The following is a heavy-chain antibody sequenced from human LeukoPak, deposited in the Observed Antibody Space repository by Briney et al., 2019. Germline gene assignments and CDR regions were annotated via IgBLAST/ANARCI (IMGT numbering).Heavy chain of an antibody. CDR1: GGSISSSSYY. V-gene: IGHV4-39*07. Sequence: SETLSLTCTVSGGSISSSSYYWGWIRQPPGKGLEWIGSIYYSGSTYYNPSLKSRVTISVDTSKNQFSLKLSSVTAADTAVYYCARVLLTPYGMDVWGQGTTVTVSS. J-gene: IGHJ6*02. CDR3: ARVLLTPYGMDV. CDR2: IYYSGST. D-gene: IGHD2-15*01.